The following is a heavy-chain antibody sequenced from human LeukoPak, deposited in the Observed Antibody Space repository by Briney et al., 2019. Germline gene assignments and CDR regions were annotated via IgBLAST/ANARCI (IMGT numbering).Heavy chain of an antibody. Sequence: SGGSLRLSCAASGFTFSGSAIHWVRQSSGKGLEWVGQIDKKDKGYATATAYAASVKGRFTISRDNSNNTLYLQLDSLRVEDTAVYYCARGALGAAGRLDYWGQGTLVTVSS. CDR2: IDKKDKGYATAT. D-gene: IGHD6-13*01. CDR1: GFTFSGSA. V-gene: IGHV3-73*01. CDR3: ARGALGAAGRLDY. J-gene: IGHJ4*02.